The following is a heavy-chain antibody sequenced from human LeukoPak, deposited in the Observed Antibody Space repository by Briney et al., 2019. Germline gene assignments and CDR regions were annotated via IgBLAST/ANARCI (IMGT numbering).Heavy chain of an antibody. CDR2: ISAYNGNT. V-gene: IGHV1-18*04. D-gene: IGHD5-18*01. CDR3: ARDLYWRRVDTAMRRRYYGMDV. J-gene: IGHJ6*04. Sequence: ASVKVSYKASGYTFTSYGISWVRQAPGQGLEWMGWISAYNGNTNSAQKLQGRVTMTTDTSTSTAYMELRSLRSDDTAVYYCARDLYWRRVDTAMRRRYYGMDVWGKGTTVTVSS. CDR1: GYTFTSYG.